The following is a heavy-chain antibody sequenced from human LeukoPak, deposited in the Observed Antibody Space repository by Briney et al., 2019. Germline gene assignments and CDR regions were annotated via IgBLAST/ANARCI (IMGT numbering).Heavy chain of an antibody. D-gene: IGHD4-17*01. CDR1: GYTFTGYY. Sequence: GASVKVSCKASGYTFTGYYMHWVRQSPGQGPEWMGWINPNSGGTNYAQKFQGRVTMTRDTSISTAYMELSRLRSDDTAVYYCARPVTPGEVFDYWGQGTRVTVSS. V-gene: IGHV1-2*02. CDR3: ARPVTPGEVFDY. J-gene: IGHJ4*02. CDR2: INPNSGGT.